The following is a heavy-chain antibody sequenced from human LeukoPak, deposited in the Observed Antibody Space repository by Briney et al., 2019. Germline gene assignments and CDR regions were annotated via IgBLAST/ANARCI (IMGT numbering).Heavy chain of an antibody. J-gene: IGHJ4*02. CDR2: INSDGSST. CDR3: AKALRGFGELLSNTIDY. Sequence: RTGGSLRLSCAASGFTFSSYWMHWVRQAPGKGLVWVSRINSDGSSTNYADSVKGRFTISRDNSKNTLYLQMNSLRAEDTAVYYCAKALRGFGELLSNTIDYWGQGTLVTVSS. CDR1: GFTFSSYW. V-gene: IGHV3-74*01. D-gene: IGHD3-10*01.